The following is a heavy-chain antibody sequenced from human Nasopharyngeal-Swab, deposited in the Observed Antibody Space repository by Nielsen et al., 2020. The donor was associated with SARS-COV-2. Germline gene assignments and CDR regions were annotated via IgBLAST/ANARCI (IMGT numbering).Heavy chain of an antibody. CDR2: ILSYVSNK. CDR1: GFSFTIFG. D-gene: IGHD4-17*01. Sequence: GESLRLSCAASGFSFTIFGIHWVRHPPGKGLGWVAFILSYVSNKYYADSVKGRFTTPRDNSKNTLYLQMNSLRAEDTAVYYCAGGQGTVTTYYYYGMDVWGQGTTVTVSS. J-gene: IGHJ6*02. CDR3: AGGQGTVTTYYYYGMDV. V-gene: IGHV3-33*01.